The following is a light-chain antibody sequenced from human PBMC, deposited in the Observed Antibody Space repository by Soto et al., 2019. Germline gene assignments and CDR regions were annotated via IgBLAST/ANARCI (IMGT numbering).Light chain of an antibody. Sequence: QSVLTQPPSVSGAPGQRVTISCTGSSSNIGAGYDVHWYQRLPGTAPKVLIYNNNNRPSGVPDRFSGSKSGTSASLAITGLHAEDEGDYYCQSYDSSLSGSYVFGTGTKVTVL. CDR1: SSNIGAGYD. CDR3: QSYDSSLSGSYV. V-gene: IGLV1-40*01. CDR2: NNN. J-gene: IGLJ1*01.